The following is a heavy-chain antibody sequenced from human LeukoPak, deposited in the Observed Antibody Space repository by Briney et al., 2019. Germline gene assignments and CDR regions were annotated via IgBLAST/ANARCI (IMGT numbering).Heavy chain of an antibody. V-gene: IGHV4-34*01. J-gene: IGHJ4*02. CDR1: GGSFSGYY. D-gene: IGHD6-13*01. CDR2: INHSGST. CDR3: ASSATIAAAILDY. Sequence: SETLPLTCAVYGGSFSGYYWSWIRQHPGKGLEWLGEINHSGSTNYNPSLKSRVTISVDTSKNQFSLKLSSVTAADTAVYYCASSATIAAAILDYWGQGTLVTVSS.